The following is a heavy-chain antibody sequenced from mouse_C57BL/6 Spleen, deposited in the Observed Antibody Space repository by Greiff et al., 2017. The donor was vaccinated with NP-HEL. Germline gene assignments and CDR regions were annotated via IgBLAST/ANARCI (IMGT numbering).Heavy chain of an antibody. Sequence: VQLQQPGAELVRPGSSVKLSCKASGYTFTSYWMDWVKQRPGQGLEWIGNIYPSDSETHYNQKFKDKATLTVDKSSSTAYMQLSSLTSEDSAVYYCARWYYDAYGYFDVWGTGTTVTVSS. CDR1: GYTFTSYW. CDR3: ARWYYDAYGYFDV. J-gene: IGHJ1*03. V-gene: IGHV1-61*01. D-gene: IGHD2-4*01. CDR2: IYPSDSET.